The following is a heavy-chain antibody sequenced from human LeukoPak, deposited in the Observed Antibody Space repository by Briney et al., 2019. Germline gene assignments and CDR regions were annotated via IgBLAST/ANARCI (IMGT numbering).Heavy chain of an antibody. Sequence: GGSLRLSCAAAGFTFSDYAMHWVHQAPGKGLEWVAVISSDENTKHYAYSVKGRFTISRDNSKDTLYLQMNSLTAEDTAVYFCVRDDWRHEDLFDYWGQGTLATASS. CDR1: GFTFSDYA. CDR2: ISSDENTK. J-gene: IGHJ4*02. D-gene: IGHD3-9*01. V-gene: IGHV3-30-3*01. CDR3: VRDDWRHEDLFDY.